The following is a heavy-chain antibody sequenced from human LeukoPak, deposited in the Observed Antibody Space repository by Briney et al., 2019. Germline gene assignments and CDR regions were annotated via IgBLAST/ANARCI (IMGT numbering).Heavy chain of an antibody. D-gene: IGHD3-22*01. CDR2: IIPIFGTA. CDR3: ARDPPHYYDSSGHDAFDI. J-gene: IGHJ3*02. Sequence: SVKVSCKASGGTFSSYAISWVRQAPGQGLEWMGGIIPIFGTANYAQKFQGRVTTTADESTSTAYMELSSLRSEDTAVYYCARDPPHYYDSSGHDAFDIWGQGTMVTVSS. CDR1: GGTFSSYA. V-gene: IGHV1-69*01.